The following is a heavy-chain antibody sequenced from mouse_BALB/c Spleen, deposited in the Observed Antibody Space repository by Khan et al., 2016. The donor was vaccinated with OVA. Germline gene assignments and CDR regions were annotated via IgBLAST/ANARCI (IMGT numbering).Heavy chain of an antibody. CDR3: ARPSYDPRDFEV. CDR1: GFNIKDTY. J-gene: IGHJ1*01. Sequence: EVQLKQSGAELVKPGASVKLSCTASGFNIKDTYLHWVKQRPEQGLEWIGRIAPANGNTQYDPKFQGKATIISDTSSNTSYLQRNSLTSEDTAVYYCARPSYDPRDFEVWGAGTTVTVSS. CDR2: IAPANGNT. V-gene: IGHV14-3*02. D-gene: IGHD2-3*01.